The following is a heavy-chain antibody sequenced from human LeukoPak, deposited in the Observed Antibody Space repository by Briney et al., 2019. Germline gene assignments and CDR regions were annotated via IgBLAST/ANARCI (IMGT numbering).Heavy chain of an antibody. J-gene: IGHJ3*02. D-gene: IGHD2-2*01. Sequence: KPGGSLRLSCAASGFTFSTYTMNWVRQAPGKGLEWVSSIGSSSYIYYADSVKGRFTISRDNAKDSLYLQMNSLRAEDTAVYYCARDRSRDFCSSISCYGLDDAFDIWGQGTMVTVSS. V-gene: IGHV3-21*01. CDR1: GFTFSTYT. CDR2: IGSSSYI. CDR3: ARDRSRDFCSSISCYGLDDAFDI.